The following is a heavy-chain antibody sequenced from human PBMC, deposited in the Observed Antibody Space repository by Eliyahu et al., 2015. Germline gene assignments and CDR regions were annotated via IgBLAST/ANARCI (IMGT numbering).Heavy chain of an antibody. CDR1: GFSLTXSGVG. CDR2: IYWNDDK. D-gene: IGHD3-16*01. CDR3: AHTEFWGKNSPFDY. V-gene: IGHV2-5*01. J-gene: IGHJ4*02. Sequence: QITLKESGPTLVKPTQTPTLTCTFXGFSLTXSGVGVGWIRQPPGKALEWLALIYWNDDKRYSPSLKSRLTITKDTSKNQVVLTMTNMDPADTATFYCAHTEFWGKNSPFDYWGQGTLVTVSS.